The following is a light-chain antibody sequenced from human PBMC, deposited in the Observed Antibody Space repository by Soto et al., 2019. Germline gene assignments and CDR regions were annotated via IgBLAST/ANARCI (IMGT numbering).Light chain of an antibody. CDR1: QTISRN. V-gene: IGKV1-39*01. J-gene: IGKJ1*01. Sequence: DIQMTQSPSSLSASVRDRGTIPCRASQTISRNLNWYQQKPGKAPKLLIYAASSLQSGVPSRFSGSGSGTDFTLTISSLQPEDFATFYCQQSYSTPRTFGQGTKVDI. CDR3: QQSYSTPRT. CDR2: AAS.